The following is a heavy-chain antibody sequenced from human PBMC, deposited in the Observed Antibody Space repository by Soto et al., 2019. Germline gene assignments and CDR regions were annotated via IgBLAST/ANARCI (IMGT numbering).Heavy chain of an antibody. Sequence: GASVKVSCKASGYIFINYYIHWVRQAPGQGLEWIGIINPNGGSTNYAQKFRGRVTMARDTSTSTVYMELSSLRSEDTAVYYCARDSLYCTNGVCYHDYYYYSGMDVWGQGTTVTVSS. V-gene: IGHV1-46*01. J-gene: IGHJ6*02. CDR2: INPNGGST. D-gene: IGHD2-8*01. CDR1: GYIFINYY. CDR3: ARDSLYCTNGVCYHDYYYYSGMDV.